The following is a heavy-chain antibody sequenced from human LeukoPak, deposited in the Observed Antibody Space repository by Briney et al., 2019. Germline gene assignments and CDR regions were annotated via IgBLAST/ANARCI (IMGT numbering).Heavy chain of an antibody. D-gene: IGHD6-25*01. Sequence: PSETLSLTCAVSGGSISSGGYSWSWIRQPPGKGLEWIGYIYHSGSTYYNPSLKSRVTISVDRSKNQFSLKLSSVTAADTAVYYCARVYQDGQRLTRGRVNWFDPWGQGTLVTVSS. CDR3: ARVYQDGQRLTRGRVNWFDP. CDR2: IYHSGST. V-gene: IGHV4-30-2*01. CDR1: GGSISSGGYS. J-gene: IGHJ5*02.